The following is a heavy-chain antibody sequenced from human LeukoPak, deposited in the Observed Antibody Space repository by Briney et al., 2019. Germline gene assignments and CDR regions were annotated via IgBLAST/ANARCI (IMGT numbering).Heavy chain of an antibody. CDR3: ARDIGYSGYFDY. CDR2: VFYSGST. Sequence: KPSETLSLTCTVSGGSISNYYWSWIRQPPGKGLEWIGYVFYSGSTNFNPSLKSRVIMSVDTSKNQVSLKLSSVTAADTAVYYCARDIGYSGYFDYWGQGTLVTVSS. D-gene: IGHD2-15*01. CDR1: GGSISNYY. J-gene: IGHJ4*02. V-gene: IGHV4-59*01.